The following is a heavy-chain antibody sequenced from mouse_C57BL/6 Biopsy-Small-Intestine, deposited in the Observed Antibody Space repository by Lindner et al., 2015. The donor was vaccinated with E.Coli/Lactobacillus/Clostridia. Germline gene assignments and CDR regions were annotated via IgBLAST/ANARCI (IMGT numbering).Heavy chain of an antibody. J-gene: IGHJ3*01. CDR2: FYPGSGSI. V-gene: IGHV1-62-2*01. CDR1: GYTFTDYT. CDR3: ARHEQPRWFAY. Sequence: VQLQESGAVLVKPGASVKLSCKASGYTFTDYTIHWVKQKSGQGLEWIGWFYPGSGSIKFNEKFKDKAALTADKSSTTVHMELSGLTSEDSAVYFCARHEQPRWFAYWGQGTLVTVSA.